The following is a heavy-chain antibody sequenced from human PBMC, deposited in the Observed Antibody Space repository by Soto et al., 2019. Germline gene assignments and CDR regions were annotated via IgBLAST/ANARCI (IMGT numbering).Heavy chain of an antibody. J-gene: IGHJ5*02. CDR2: IYHSGST. V-gene: IGHV4-39*01. CDR1: GGSISSNNYY. Sequence: SETLSLTCTVSGGSISSNNYYWGWIRQPPGKGLEWIGNIYHSGSTYYNPSLKSRITISVDTPKNQFSLKLSSVTAADTAVYYCARRKEGWFDPWGQGTLVTVSS. CDR3: ARRKEGWFDP.